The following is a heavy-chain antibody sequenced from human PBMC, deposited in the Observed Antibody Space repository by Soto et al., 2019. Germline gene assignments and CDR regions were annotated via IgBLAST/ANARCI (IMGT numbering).Heavy chain of an antibody. CDR2: IYYSGST. CDR3: ASVPRITIFGVVPGRYYYYGMDV. CDR1: GGSVSSGSYY. J-gene: IGHJ6*02. V-gene: IGHV4-61*01. D-gene: IGHD3-3*01. Sequence: PSETLSLTCTVSGGSVSSGSYYWSWIRQPPGKGLEWIGYIYYSGSTNYNPSLKSRVTISVDTSKNQFSLKLSSVTAADTAVYYCASVPRITIFGVVPGRYYYYGMDVWGQGTTVTVS.